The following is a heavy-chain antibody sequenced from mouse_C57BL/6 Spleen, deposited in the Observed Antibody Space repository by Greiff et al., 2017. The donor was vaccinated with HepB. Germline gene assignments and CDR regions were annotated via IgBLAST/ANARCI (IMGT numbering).Heavy chain of an antibody. V-gene: IGHV5-4*01. J-gene: IGHJ2*01. CDR3: ARDQDGSSYDY. Sequence: EVQLVESGGGLVKPGGSLKLSCAASGFTFSSYAMSWVRQTPGKRLEWVATISDGGSYTYYPDNVKGRFTLSRDNAKNNLYLQMSHLKSEDTAMYYCARDQDGSSYDYWGQGTTLTVSS. CDR1: GFTFSSYA. D-gene: IGHD1-1*01. CDR2: ISDGGSYT.